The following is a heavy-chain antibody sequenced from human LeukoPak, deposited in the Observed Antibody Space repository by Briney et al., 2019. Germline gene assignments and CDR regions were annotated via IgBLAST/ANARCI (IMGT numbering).Heavy chain of an antibody. CDR3: AKDPQRWNEYYFDY. J-gene: IGHJ4*02. CDR2: INWNGGST. V-gene: IGHV3-20*04. Sequence: GGSLRLSCAASGFTFDDYGMSWVRQAPGKGLEWVSGINWNGGSTGYADSVKGRFTISRDNSKNTLYLQMNSLRAEDTAVYYCAKDPQRWNEYYFDYWGQGTLVTVSS. CDR1: GFTFDDYG. D-gene: IGHD1-1*01.